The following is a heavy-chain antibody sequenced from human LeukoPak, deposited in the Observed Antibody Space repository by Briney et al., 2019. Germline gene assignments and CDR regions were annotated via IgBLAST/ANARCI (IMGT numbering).Heavy chain of an antibody. CDR3: AGGTGDAFDI. J-gene: IGHJ3*02. Sequence: SETLSLTCTVSGGSISSYYWSWIRQPPGKGPEWIGYIYYSGSTNYNPSLKSRVTISVDTSKNQFSLKLSSVTAADTAVYFCAGGTGDAFDIWGQGTMVTVSS. CDR2: IYYSGST. V-gene: IGHV4-59*01. CDR1: GGSISSYY.